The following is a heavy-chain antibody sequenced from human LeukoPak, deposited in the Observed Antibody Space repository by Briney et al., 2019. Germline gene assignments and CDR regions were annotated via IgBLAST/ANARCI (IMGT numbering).Heavy chain of an antibody. Sequence: GGSLRLSCTVSGFTVSSDSMSWVRQAPGKGLEWVSFIYSDNTHYSDSVKGRFTISRDNSKNTLYLQMNSLRAEDTAVYYCARRAGAYSHPYDYWGEGTLVTVSS. D-gene: IGHD4/OR15-4a*01. CDR3: ARRAGAYSHPYDY. J-gene: IGHJ4*02. CDR2: IYSDNT. CDR1: GFTVSSDS. V-gene: IGHV3-53*01.